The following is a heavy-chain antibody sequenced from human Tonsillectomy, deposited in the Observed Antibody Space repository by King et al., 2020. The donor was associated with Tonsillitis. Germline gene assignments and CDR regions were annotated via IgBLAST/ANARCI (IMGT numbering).Heavy chain of an antibody. CDR3: ARDLIARGSSPFFDP. J-gene: IGHJ5*02. CDR2: SIPIFDKP. Sequence: QLVQSGAEVKKPGSSVKVSCKASGGTFSSYAISWVRQAPGQGLEWMGGSIPIFDKPNYAQKCQGRVTITADISTTPAYMELRSLRSEDTAVYYCARDLIARGSSPFFDPWGQGTLVTVSS. V-gene: IGHV1-69*06. D-gene: IGHD3-10*01. CDR1: GGTFSSYA.